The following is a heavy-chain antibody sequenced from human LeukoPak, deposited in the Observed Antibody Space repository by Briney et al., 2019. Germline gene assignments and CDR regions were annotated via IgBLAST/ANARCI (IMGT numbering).Heavy chain of an antibody. D-gene: IGHD2-21*02. CDR2: KKQDGSEK. J-gene: IGHJ5*02. CDR3: ARRGLAVVVTADWFDP. Sequence: PGGSLRLSCAASGFTFSSYGMHWVRQAPGKVLEWVANKKQDGSEKYYVDSVKGRFTISRDNAKNSLYLQMNSLRAEDTAVYYCARRGLAVVVTADWFDPWGQGTLVTVSS. V-gene: IGHV3-7*01. CDR1: GFTFSSYG.